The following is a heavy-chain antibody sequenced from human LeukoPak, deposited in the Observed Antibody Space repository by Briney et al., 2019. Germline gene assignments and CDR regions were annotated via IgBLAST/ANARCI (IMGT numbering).Heavy chain of an antibody. CDR3: ARVYDSTGGIDSFDI. D-gene: IGHD3-22*01. Sequence: ASVKVSCKASGYTFTKYGISWVRQAPGQGLEWVGWISTYNGNRNYAQKVQARVTVTTDTSTSTVYMELRSLRSDDTAVYYCARVYDSTGGIDSFDIWGQGSMVTVSS. V-gene: IGHV1-18*01. CDR2: ISTYNGNR. CDR1: GYTFTKYG. J-gene: IGHJ3*02.